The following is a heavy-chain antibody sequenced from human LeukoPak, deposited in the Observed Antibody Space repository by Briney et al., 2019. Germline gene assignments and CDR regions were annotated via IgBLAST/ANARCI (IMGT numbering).Heavy chain of an antibody. D-gene: IGHD6-19*01. Sequence: GGSLRLSCAASGFTFSNYAMWWVRQAPGKGLEWVSGISGSGDSTYYADSVKGRFTISRDNSKNTLYLQMNSLRAEDTAVYYCATDLSSGKPYYFDYWGQGTLVTVSS. CDR1: GFTFSNYA. J-gene: IGHJ4*02. CDR2: ISGSGDST. V-gene: IGHV3-23*01. CDR3: ATDLSSGKPYYFDY.